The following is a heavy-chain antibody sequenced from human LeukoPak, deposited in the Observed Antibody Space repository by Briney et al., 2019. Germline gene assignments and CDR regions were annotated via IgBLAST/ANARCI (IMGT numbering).Heavy chain of an antibody. CDR1: GFTFSSCG. V-gene: IGHV3-33*01. D-gene: IGHD3-22*01. Sequence: GKSLRLSCAASGFTFSSCGMHWVRQAPGKGLEWVALIWYDGSNKYYADSVKGRFTISRDNSNNTLYLQMNSLRAEDTAVYYCARAGRGYYDSLDYWGQGNLVTVSS. CDR2: IWYDGSNK. J-gene: IGHJ4*02. CDR3: ARAGRGYYDSLDY.